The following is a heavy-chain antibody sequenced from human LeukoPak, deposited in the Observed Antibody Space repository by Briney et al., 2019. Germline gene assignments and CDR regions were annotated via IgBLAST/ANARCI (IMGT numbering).Heavy chain of an antibody. CDR1: GFTVSSNY. J-gene: IGHJ6*03. V-gene: IGHV3-66*01. Sequence: GGSLRLSCAASGFTVSSNYMSWVRQAPGKGLEWVSVIYSGGSTYYADSVKGRFTISRDNSKNTLYLQMNSLRAEDTAVYYCARRTPIQQRNSYYYYYMDVWGKGTTVTISS. D-gene: IGHD5-18*01. CDR2: IYSGGST. CDR3: ARRTPIQQRNSYYYYYMDV.